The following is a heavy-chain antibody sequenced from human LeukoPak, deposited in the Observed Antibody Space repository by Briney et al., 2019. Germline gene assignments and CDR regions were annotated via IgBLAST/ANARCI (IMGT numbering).Heavy chain of an antibody. CDR3: TRRPYSSSWYYFDY. CDR2: TSFDETDK. J-gene: IGHJ4*02. V-gene: IGHV3-30*03. D-gene: IGHD6-13*01. CDR1: GFTFSNYG. Sequence: GGSLRLSCAASGFTFSNYGMFWFRQAPGKGLEWVAVTSFDETDKYYTDSVKGRFTISRDNAKNSLYLQMSSLRVEDTAVYYCTRRPYSSSWYYFDYWGQGTLVTVSS.